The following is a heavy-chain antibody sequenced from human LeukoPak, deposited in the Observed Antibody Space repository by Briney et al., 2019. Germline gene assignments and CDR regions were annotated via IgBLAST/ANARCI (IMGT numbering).Heavy chain of an antibody. CDR1: GGSISSDY. CDR3: ARGADYYDSSGYYSGLGWFDP. Sequence: PPETLSLTCTVSGGSISSDYWSWVRQPPGKGLEWIGYIYHSGSINYNPSLKSRVTISLDTSKNQFSLKLSSVTAADTAVYYCARGADYYDSSGYYSGLGWFDPWGQGTLVTVSS. J-gene: IGHJ5*02. CDR2: IYHSGSI. V-gene: IGHV4-59*01. D-gene: IGHD3-22*01.